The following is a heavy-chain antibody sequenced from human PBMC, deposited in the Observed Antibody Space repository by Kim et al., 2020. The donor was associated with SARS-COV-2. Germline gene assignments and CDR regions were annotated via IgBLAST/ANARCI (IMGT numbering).Heavy chain of an antibody. CDR2: IKSKTDGGTT. J-gene: IGHJ6*02. V-gene: IGHV3-15*01. CDR1: GFTFSNAW. D-gene: IGHD1-26*01. Sequence: GGSLRLSCAASGFTFSNAWMSWVRQAPGKGLEWVGRIKSKTDGGTTDYAAPVKGRFTISRDDSKNTLYLQMNSLKTEDTAVYYCTTDDLTSSSGSYYLYYYYYGMDVWGQGTTVTVSS. CDR3: TTDDLTSSSGSYYLYYYYYGMDV.